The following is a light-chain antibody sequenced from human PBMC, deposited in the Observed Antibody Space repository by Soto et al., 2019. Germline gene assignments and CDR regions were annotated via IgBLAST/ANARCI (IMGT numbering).Light chain of an antibody. CDR3: QHYDTYSYD. CDR2: KAS. J-gene: IGKJ2*01. V-gene: IGKV1-5*03. CDR1: QYIGDS. Sequence: DIQMTQSPSTLSAYVGDRVTITCLASQYIGDSLAWYQQRPGKAPKLLIYKASILENWVPSRFSGSGSGTQFTLSIAGRQPDYFATYFCQHYDTYSYDFGQGTKLEIK.